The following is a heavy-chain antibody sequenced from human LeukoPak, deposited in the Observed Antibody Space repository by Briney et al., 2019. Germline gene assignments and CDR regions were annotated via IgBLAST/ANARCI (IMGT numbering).Heavy chain of an antibody. CDR3: ARGNSSGYMGGW. D-gene: IGHD3-22*01. V-gene: IGHV1-46*01. Sequence: ASVKVSCKASGGTFSNYAISWVRQAPGQGLEWMGIINPSGGSTSYAQKFQGRVTMTRDTSTSTVYMELSSLRSEDTAVYYCARGNSSGYMGGWWGQGTLVTVSS. CDR2: INPSGGST. J-gene: IGHJ4*02. CDR1: GGTFSNYA.